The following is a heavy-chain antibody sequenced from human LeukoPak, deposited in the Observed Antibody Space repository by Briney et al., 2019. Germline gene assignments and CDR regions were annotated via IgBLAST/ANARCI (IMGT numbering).Heavy chain of an antibody. J-gene: IGHJ3*02. CDR3: ARSNYYDSSGYHDDAFDI. V-gene: IGHV4-39*07. CDR1: GGSISSSSYY. D-gene: IGHD3-22*01. Sequence: SETLSLTCTVSGGSISSSSYYWGWIRQPPGKGLEWIGSIYYSGSTYYNPSLKSRVTISVDTSKNQFSLKLSSVTAADTAVYYCARSNYYDSSGYHDDAFDIWGQGTMVTVSS. CDR2: IYYSGST.